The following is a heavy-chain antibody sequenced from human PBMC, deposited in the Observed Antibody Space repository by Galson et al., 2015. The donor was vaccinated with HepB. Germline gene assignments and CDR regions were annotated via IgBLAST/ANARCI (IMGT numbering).Heavy chain of an antibody. CDR2: IIPILGIA. D-gene: IGHD3-3*01. J-gene: IGHJ6*03. CDR1: GGTFSSYA. CDR3: AVGVEDYDFWSGYYTRAYYYYYMDG. V-gene: IGHV1-69*10. Sequence: SVKVSCKASGGTFSSYAISWVRQAPGQGLEWMGGIIPILGIANYAQKFQGRVTITADKSTSTAYMELSSLRSEDTAVYYCAVGVEDYDFWSGYYTRAYYYYYMDGWGKGTTGTVSS.